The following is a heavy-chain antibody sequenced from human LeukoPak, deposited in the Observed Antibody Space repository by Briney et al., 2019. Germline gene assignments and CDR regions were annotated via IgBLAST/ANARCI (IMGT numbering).Heavy chain of an antibody. J-gene: IGHJ4*02. CDR2: ISWNSGSI. V-gene: IGHV3-9*01. Sequence: GGSLRLPCAASGFTFDDYAMHWVRQAPGKGLERVSGISWNSGSIGYADSVKGRFTISRDNAKNSLYLQMNSLRAEDTALYYCAKDYDSSGYHEAYFDYWGQGTLVTVSS. CDR3: AKDYDSSGYHEAYFDY. CDR1: GFTFDDYA. D-gene: IGHD3-22*01.